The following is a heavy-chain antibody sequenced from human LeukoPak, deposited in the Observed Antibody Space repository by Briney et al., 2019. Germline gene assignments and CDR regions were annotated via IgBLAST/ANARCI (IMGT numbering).Heavy chain of an antibody. D-gene: IGHD3-3*01. CDR3: ARGGKNDFWSGYPEY. CDR2: INPNSGGT. J-gene: IGHJ4*02. CDR1: GYTFTGYY. V-gene: IGHV1-2*02. Sequence: GESLKISCKGSGYTFTGYYMHWVRQAPGQGLEWMGWINPNSGGTNYAQKFQGRVTMTRDTSISTAYMELSRLRSDDTAVYYCARGGKNDFWSGYPEYWGQGTLVTVSS.